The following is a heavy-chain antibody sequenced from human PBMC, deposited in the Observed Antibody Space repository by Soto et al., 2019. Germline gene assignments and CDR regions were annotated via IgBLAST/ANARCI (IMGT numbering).Heavy chain of an antibody. D-gene: IGHD3-10*01. V-gene: IGHV4-34*01. J-gene: IGHJ4*02. Sequence: QLQQWGAGLLKPSETLSLTCAVYNGSFSKYYWNWIRQSPGKGLEWIGEINQSGATKYNPSLKRRVTISVDTAKNQFSLKLNSLTAADTAVYYCARGDYYASGSSFPYWGQGTLVAV. CDR2: INQSGAT. CDR1: NGSFSKYY. CDR3: ARGDYYASGSSFPY.